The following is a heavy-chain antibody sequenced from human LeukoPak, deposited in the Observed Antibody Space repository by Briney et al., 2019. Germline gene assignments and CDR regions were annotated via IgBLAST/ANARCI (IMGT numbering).Heavy chain of an antibody. J-gene: IGHJ4*02. CDR1: GFTFSSYW. CDR3: ARSIAAAGDY. Sequence: GGSLRLSCAVSGFTFSSYWMSWVRQAPGKGLGWVANIKEDGSDKNYVDSVKGRFTISRDNAKNSLFLQMNSLRAEDTAVYYCARSIAAAGDYWGQGTLVTVSS. V-gene: IGHV3-7*03. D-gene: IGHD6-13*01. CDR2: IKEDGSDK.